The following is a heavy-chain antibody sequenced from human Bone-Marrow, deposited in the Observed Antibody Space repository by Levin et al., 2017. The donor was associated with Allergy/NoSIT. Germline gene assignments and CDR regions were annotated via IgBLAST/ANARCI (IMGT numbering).Heavy chain of an antibody. CDR1: GFTFSSYD. CDR3: ARGDGGYDSSGYQYWYFDL. V-gene: IGHV3-13*01. D-gene: IGHD3-22*01. Sequence: GGSLRLSCAASGFTFSSYDMHWVRQATGKGLEWVSAIGTAGDTYYPGSVKGRFTISRENAKNSLYLQMNSLRAGDTAVYYCARGDGGYDSSGYQYWYFDLWGRGTLVTVSS. CDR2: IGTAGDT. J-gene: IGHJ2*01.